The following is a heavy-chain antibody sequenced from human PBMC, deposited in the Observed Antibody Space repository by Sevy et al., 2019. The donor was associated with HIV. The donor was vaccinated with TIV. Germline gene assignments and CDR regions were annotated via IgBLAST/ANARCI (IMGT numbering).Heavy chain of an antibody. CDR1: GFIFSGYV. Sequence: GGSQRLSCAASGFIFSGYVMSWVRQAPGKGLEWVSTISGSGGSTYYADSVKGRFAISRDNSKNTLDLEMNSLRVEDTAVYYCAKDASSSWTDGTFQHWGQGTLVTVSS. D-gene: IGHD6-13*01. CDR2: ISGSGGST. J-gene: IGHJ1*01. CDR3: AKDASSSWTDGTFQH. V-gene: IGHV3-23*01.